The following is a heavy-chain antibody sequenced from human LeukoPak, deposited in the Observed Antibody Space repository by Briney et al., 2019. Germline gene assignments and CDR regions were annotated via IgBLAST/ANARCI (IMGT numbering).Heavy chain of an antibody. CDR3: AKDQYGEAFDI. V-gene: IGHV3-23*01. D-gene: IGHD4-17*01. Sequence: GGSLRLSCAASGFTFSSYAMSWVRQAPGKGLEWVSSISGSGGDTSYADSVKGRFTISRDNSKNTLYLQMNSLRAEDTAVYYCAKDQYGEAFDIWGPGTMVTVSS. J-gene: IGHJ3*02. CDR1: GFTFSSYA. CDR2: ISGSGGDT.